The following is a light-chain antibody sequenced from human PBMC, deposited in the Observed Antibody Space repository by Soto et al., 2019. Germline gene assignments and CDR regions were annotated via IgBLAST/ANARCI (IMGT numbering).Light chain of an antibody. Sequence: QSVLTQPPSVSGAPGQRVTISCTGSSSNIGADYDVHWYQQLPGTAPKLLIYVNTNRPLGVPDRFSGSKSGTSASLAITGLQAEDEADYYCQSYDSSLSGSLFGGGTKVTVL. J-gene: IGLJ2*01. V-gene: IGLV1-40*01. CDR1: SSNIGADYD. CDR3: QSYDSSLSGSL. CDR2: VNT.